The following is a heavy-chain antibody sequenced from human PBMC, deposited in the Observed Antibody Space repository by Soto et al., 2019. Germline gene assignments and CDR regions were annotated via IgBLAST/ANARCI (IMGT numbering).Heavy chain of an antibody. V-gene: IGHV3-30*02. CDR2: IRNDGTAQ. CDR1: GFTFSHCG. Sequence: GGSLRLSCTTSGFTFSHCGFHWVRQAPGKGLEWVAFIRNDGTAQNYADSVKGRFTISRDNAKNMLYLQMNSLGAEDTAVYYCARNWNVAFDYWGQGTLVTVSS. J-gene: IGHJ4*02. CDR3: ARNWNVAFDY. D-gene: IGHD1-1*01.